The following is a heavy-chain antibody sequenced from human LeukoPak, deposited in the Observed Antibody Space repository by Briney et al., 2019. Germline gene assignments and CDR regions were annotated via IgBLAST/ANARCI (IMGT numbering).Heavy chain of an antibody. CDR3: ARGYSSSWYYFDY. CDR2: IHYSGST. Sequence: PSETLSLTCTVSGGSINNYYWSWIRRPPGKGLEWIGYIHYSGSTNYNPSLKSRATISVDTSKSQFSLKLSSVTAADTAIYYCARGYSSSWYYFDYWGQGTLVTVSS. D-gene: IGHD6-13*01. CDR1: GGSINNYY. V-gene: IGHV4-59*08. J-gene: IGHJ4*02.